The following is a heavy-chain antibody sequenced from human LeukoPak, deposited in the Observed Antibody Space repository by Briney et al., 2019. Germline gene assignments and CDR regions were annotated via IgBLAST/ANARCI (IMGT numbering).Heavy chain of an antibody. CDR1: GYSFTSYW. J-gene: IGHJ6*03. CDR3: ARLGRYFEESYYYYYMDV. CDR2: IYPGDSDT. V-gene: IGHV5-51*01. Sequence: GESLKISCKGSGYSFTSYWIGWVRQMPGKGLEWMGIIYPGDSDTRYSPSFQGQVTISADKSISTAYLQWSSLKASDTAMYYCARLGRYFEESYYYYYMDVWGKGTTVTISS. D-gene: IGHD3-9*01.